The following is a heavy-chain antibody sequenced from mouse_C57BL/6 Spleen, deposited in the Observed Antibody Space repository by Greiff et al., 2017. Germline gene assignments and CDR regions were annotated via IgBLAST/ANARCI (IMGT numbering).Heavy chain of an antibody. Sequence: EVKLVESGGDLVKPGGSLKLSCAASGFTFSSYGMSWVRQTPDKRLEWVATISSGGSYTYYPDSVKGRFTISRDNAKNTLYLQMSSLKSEDTAMYYCARQGGRLRGFAYWGQGTLVTVSA. CDR1: GFTFSSYG. D-gene: IGHD2-4*01. J-gene: IGHJ3*01. CDR2: ISSGGSYT. V-gene: IGHV5-6*02. CDR3: ARQGGRLRGFAY.